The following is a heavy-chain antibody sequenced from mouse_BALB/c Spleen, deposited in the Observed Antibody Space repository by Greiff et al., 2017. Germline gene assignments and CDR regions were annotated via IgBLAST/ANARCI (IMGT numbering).Heavy chain of an antibody. CDR1: GFTFSSYA. J-gene: IGHJ4*01. D-gene: IGHD2-1*01. CDR2: ISSGGST. CDR3: ARRRIYYGNYDAMDY. V-gene: IGHV5-6-5*01. Sequence: EVMLVESGGGLVKPGGSLKLSCAASGFTFSSYAMSWVRQTPEKRLEWVASISSGGSTYYPDSVKGRFTISRDNARNILYLQMSSLRSEDTAMYYCARRRIYYGNYDAMDYWGQGTSVTVSS.